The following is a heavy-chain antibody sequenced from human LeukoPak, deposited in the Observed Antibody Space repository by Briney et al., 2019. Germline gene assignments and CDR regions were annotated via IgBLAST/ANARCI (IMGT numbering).Heavy chain of an antibody. Sequence: IINPSGGSTSYAQKFQGRVTMTRDTSTSTVYMELSSLRSEDTAVYYCARGEGIAARHLGYWGQGTLVTVSS. V-gene: IGHV1-46*01. J-gene: IGHJ4*02. D-gene: IGHD6-6*01. CDR3: ARGEGIAARHLGY. CDR2: INPSGGST.